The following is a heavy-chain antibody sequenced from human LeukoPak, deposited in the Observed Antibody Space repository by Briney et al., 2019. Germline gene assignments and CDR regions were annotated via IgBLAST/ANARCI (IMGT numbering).Heavy chain of an antibody. CDR1: GFTFTSSA. J-gene: IGHJ4*02. D-gene: IGHD6-13*01. Sequence: ASVMVSCKASGFTFTSSAMQWVRQARGQRLEWIGWIVVGSGSTNYAQKFQETVTITRDMSTSTAYMELSSLRFEDTAVYYCARGVVAAAGRTFDFWGQGTLVTVSS. V-gene: IGHV1-58*02. CDR2: IVVGSGST. CDR3: ARGVVAAAGRTFDF.